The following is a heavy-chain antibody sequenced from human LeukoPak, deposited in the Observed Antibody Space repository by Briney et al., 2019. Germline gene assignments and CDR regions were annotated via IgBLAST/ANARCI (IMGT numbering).Heavy chain of an antibody. CDR1: GDSVSSNSAA. V-gene: IGHV6-1*01. CDR2: TYYKSKWYY. J-gene: IGHJ4*02. CDR3: ARDPVGGSTIFDY. Sequence: SQTLSLTCAISGDSVSSNSAAWNWIRQSPSRGLEWLGRTYYKSKWYYDYAVAVKSRISINPDTSKNQFSLQLSSVTPEDTAVYYCARDPVGGSTIFDYWGQGTLVTVSS. D-gene: IGHD1-26*01.